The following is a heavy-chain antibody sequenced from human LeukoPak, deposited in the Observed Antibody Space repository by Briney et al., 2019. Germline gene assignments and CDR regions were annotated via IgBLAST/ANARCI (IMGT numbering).Heavy chain of an antibody. J-gene: IGHJ4*02. CDR2: IYSGGST. CDR1: GFTVSSNY. CDR3: ARDGLDTAMVPYFDY. Sequence: GGSLRLSCAASGFTVSSNYMSWVRQAPGKGLEWVSVIYSGGSTYYSDSVKGRFTISRDNSQNTLYLQMNRLRAEDTAVYYCARDGLDTAMVPYFDYWGQGTLVTVSS. D-gene: IGHD5-18*01. V-gene: IGHV3-66*02.